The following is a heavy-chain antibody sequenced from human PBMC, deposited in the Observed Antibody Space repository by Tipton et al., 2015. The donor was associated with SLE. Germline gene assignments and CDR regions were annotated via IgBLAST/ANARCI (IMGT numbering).Heavy chain of an antibody. CDR2: ISYDGSNK. CDR3: AREPGIAAAGTDDAFDI. D-gene: IGHD6-13*01. CDR1: GFTFSSYA. V-gene: IGHV3-30*04. J-gene: IGHJ3*02. Sequence: QVQLVQSGGGVVQPGRSLRLSCAASGFTFSSYAMHWVRQAPGKGLEWVAVISYDGSNKYYADSVKGRFTISRDNSKNTLYLQMNSLRADDTAVYYCAREPGIAAAGTDDAFDIWGQGTMVTVSS.